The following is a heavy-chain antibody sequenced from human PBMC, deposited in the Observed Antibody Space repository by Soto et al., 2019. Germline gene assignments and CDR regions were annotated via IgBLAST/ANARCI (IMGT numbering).Heavy chain of an antibody. CDR1: GFTFNSYV. CDR3: ARGRYLDSSDYWVANLPFDH. Sequence: GGSLRLSCAASGFTFNSYVMTWVRQAPGEGLECVSSISRSGRGSAYYADSVKGRFTISRDNSENTLFLQMNNLRDEDTALYYCARGRYLDSSDYWVANLPFDHWGLGTLVTVYS. V-gene: IGHV3-23*01. D-gene: IGHD3-22*01. J-gene: IGHJ4*02. CDR2: ISRSGRGSA.